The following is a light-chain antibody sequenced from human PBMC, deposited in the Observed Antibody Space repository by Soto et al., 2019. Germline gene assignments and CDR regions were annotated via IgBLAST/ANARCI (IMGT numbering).Light chain of an antibody. CDR2: RAS. J-gene: IGKJ1*01. Sequence: EIVLTQSPATLSLSPGERATLSCRASESVNYFLAWYQQKPGQAPRLLIYRASTRAPGVPARFSGSGSGTEFTLTISSLQPEDFTVYSCLQYHNLWAFGQGTRWIS. CDR1: ESVNYF. V-gene: IGKV3-15*01. CDR3: LQYHNLWA.